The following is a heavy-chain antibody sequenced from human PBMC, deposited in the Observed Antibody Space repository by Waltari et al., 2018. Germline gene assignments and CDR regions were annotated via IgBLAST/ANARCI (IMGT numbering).Heavy chain of an antibody. J-gene: IGHJ3*02. D-gene: IGHD3-9*01. V-gene: IGHV4-39*07. Sequence: QLQLQESGPGLVKPSETLSLTCTVSGGSISSSSYYWGWIRQPPAKGLEWLGSIYYSGSTYYNPSLKSRVTISVDTSKNQFSLKLSSVTAADTAVYYCAREIRHDILTGYRDAFDIWGQGTMVTVSS. CDR1: GGSISSSSYY. CDR3: AREIRHDILTGYRDAFDI. CDR2: IYYSGST.